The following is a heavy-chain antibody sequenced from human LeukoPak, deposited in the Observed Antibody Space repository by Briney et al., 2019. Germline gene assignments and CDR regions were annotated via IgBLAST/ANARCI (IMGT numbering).Heavy chain of an antibody. CDR3: AKDLWKADY. D-gene: IGHD3-3*01. Sequence: GGSLRLSCAASGFTFSSYAMSWVRQAPGKGLEWVSAIGGDAVSTYYVDSVKGRFSISRDNSKNTLYLQMNSLRADDTAVYYCAKDLWKADYWGQGTLVTVSS. CDR1: GFTFSSYA. V-gene: IGHV3-23*01. CDR2: IGGDAVST. J-gene: IGHJ4*02.